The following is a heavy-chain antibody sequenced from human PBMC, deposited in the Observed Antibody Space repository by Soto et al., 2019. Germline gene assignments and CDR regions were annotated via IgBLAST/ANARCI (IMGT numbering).Heavy chain of an antibody. D-gene: IGHD2-15*01. V-gene: IGHV1-18*01. Sequence: ASVKVSCKTSGYTFNNYGISWVRQAPGQGLEWMGWISDYNGNTNYAQKFQGRVTMTTDTSTKTVYMVLTSLRSDDTAVYYCARQDCSGGSCYSYGMDVWGQGTTVTVSS. CDR3: ARQDCSGGSCYSYGMDV. CDR1: GYTFNNYG. J-gene: IGHJ6*02. CDR2: ISDYNGNT.